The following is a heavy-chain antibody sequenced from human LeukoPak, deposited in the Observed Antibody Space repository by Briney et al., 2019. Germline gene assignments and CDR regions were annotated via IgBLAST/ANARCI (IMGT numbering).Heavy chain of an antibody. CDR1: GFTFSSYE. V-gene: IGHV3-48*03. CDR2: ISSGGSAI. CDR3: ARNDYSSSSYFY. Sequence: GGSLRLSCGASGFTFSSYEMNWVRQAPGKGLEWISYISSGGSAIYYADSVKGRFTISRDNAKNSLYLQINSLRAEDTAVYYCARNDYSSSSYFYWGQGTLVTVSS. J-gene: IGHJ4*02. D-gene: IGHD6-6*01.